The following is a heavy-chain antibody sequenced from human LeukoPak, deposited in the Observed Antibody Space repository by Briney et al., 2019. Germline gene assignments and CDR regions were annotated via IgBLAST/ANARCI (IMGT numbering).Heavy chain of an antibody. CDR3: AKDRIAVAGTEGYFDY. J-gene: IGHJ4*02. V-gene: IGHV3-30*18. CDR1: GFTFSSYG. D-gene: IGHD6-19*01. Sequence: GGSLRLSCAASGFTFSSYGMHWVRQAPGKGLEWVAVISYDGSNKYYADSVKGRFTISRDNSKSTLYLQMNSLRAEDTAVYYCAKDRIAVAGTEGYFDYWGQGTLVTVSS. CDR2: ISYDGSNK.